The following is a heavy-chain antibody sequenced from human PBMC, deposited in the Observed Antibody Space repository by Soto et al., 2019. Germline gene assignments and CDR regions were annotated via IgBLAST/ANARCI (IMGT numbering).Heavy chain of an antibody. CDR1: GDSISNYY. J-gene: IGHJ4*02. CDR3: ARQYGVRIDY. D-gene: IGHD2-8*01. V-gene: IGHV4-59*01. CDR2: IHYSGST. Sequence: QVQLQESGPGLVKPSETLSLTCTVSGDSISNYYWIWIRQPPGKGLEWIGYIHYSGSTNYNPSFKSRLTISVDTSKNQFSLKLSSVTAADTAIYYCARQYGVRIDYWGQGTLVTVSS.